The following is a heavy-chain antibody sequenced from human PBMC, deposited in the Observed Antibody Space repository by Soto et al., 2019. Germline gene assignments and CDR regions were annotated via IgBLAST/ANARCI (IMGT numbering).Heavy chain of an antibody. Sequence: EVQLLESGGGLVQPGGSLRLSCAASGFTFSSYAMSWVRQAPGKGLEWVSAISGSGGSTYYADSVKGRFTISRDNSKNTLYLQMNSLRAEDMAVYYCAKDREYGDFFDYWGQGTLVTVSS. CDR2: ISGSGGST. J-gene: IGHJ4*02. V-gene: IGHV3-23*01. CDR1: GFTFSSYA. CDR3: AKDREYGDFFDY. D-gene: IGHD4-17*01.